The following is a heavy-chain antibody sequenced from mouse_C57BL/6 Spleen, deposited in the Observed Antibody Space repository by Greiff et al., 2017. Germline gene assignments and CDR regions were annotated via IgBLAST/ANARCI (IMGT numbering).Heavy chain of an antibody. V-gene: IGHV5-17*01. CDR1: GFTFSDYG. J-gene: IGHJ1*03. CDR3: ARQWYYGSSPYWYFDV. D-gene: IGHD1-1*01. CDR2: ISSGSSTI. Sequence: VQGVESGGGLVKPGGSLKLSCAASGFTFSDYGMHWVRQAPEKGLEWVAYISSGSSTIYYADTVKGRFTISRDNAKNTLFLQMTSLRSEDTAMYYCARQWYYGSSPYWYFDVWGTGTTVTVSS.